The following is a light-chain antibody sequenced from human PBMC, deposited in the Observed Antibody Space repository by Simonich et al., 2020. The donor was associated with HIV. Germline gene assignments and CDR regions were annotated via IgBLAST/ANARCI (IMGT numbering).Light chain of an antibody. CDR2: AAS. CDR1: QGISSY. J-gene: IGKJ5*01. CDR3: QQSYNTLIT. Sequence: AIRMTQSPSSLSASTGDRVTITCRASQGISSYLAWYQQKPGKAPNLLIYAASTLQSGVPSRFSGSGSGTDFTLTISCLQSEDFATYYCQQSYNTLITFGQGTRLEMK. V-gene: IGKV1-8*01.